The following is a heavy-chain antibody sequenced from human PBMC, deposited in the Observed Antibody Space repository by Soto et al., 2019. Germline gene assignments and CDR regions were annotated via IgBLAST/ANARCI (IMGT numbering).Heavy chain of an antibody. J-gene: IGHJ4*02. CDR1: GGSISSSSYY. D-gene: IGHD1-26*01. V-gene: IGHV4-39*02. Sequence: QLQLQESGPGLVKPSETLSLTCTVSGGSISSSSYYWGWIRQPPGKGLEWIGSIYYSGNTYNNPSLKSRVTMSVDTSKTHFSLKLDSVTAADTAVYYCARSGLLGGTDYFDYWGQGTLVTVSS. CDR2: IYYSGNT. CDR3: ARSGLLGGTDYFDY.